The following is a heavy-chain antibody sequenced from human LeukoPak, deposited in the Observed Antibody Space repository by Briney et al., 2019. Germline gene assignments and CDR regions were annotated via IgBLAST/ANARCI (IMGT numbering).Heavy chain of an antibody. CDR3: ARVINWFDP. CDR1: GGSISSYY. V-gene: IGHV4-59*01. CDR2: IYYSGST. Sequence: PSETLSLTCTVSGGSISSYYWSRIRQPPGKGLEWIGYIYYSGSTNYNPSLKGRVTISVDTSKNQFSLKLSSVTAADTAVYYCARVINWFDPWGQGTLVTVSS. J-gene: IGHJ5*02.